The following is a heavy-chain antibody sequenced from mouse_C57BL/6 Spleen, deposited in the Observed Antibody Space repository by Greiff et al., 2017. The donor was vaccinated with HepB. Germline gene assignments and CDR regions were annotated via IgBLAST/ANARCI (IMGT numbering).Heavy chain of an antibody. CDR1: GYAFSSSW. CDR2: IYPGDGDT. CDR3: AHYEDYAMDY. J-gene: IGHJ4*01. D-gene: IGHD2-4*01. V-gene: IGHV1-82*01. Sequence: VKLMESGPELVKPGASVKISCKASGYAFSSSWMNWVKQRPGKGLEWIGRIYPGDGDTNYNGKFKGKATLTADKSSSTAYMQLSSLTSEDSAVYFCAHYEDYAMDYWGQGTSVTVSS.